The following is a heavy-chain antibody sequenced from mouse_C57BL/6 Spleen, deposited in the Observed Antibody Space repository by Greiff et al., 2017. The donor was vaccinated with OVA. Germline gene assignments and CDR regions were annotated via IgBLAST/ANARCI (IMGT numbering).Heavy chain of an antibody. CDR2: ISSGSGTI. Sequence: EVKLVESGGGLVKPGGSLKLSCAASGFTFSDYGMHWVRQAPEKGLEWVAYISSGSGTIYYADTVKGRFTISRDNAKNTLFLQMTSLRSEDTAMYYCAKYDGDYWGQGTTLTVSS. D-gene: IGHD2-3*01. J-gene: IGHJ2*01. V-gene: IGHV5-17*01. CDR3: AKYDGDY. CDR1: GFTFSDYG.